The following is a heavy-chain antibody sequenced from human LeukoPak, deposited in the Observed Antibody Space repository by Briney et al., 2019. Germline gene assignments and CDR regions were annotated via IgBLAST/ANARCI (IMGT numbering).Heavy chain of an antibody. V-gene: IGHV4-4*07. D-gene: IGHD4-23*01. CDR3: ARVRATPYYYYYYMDV. CDR1: GGSISSYY. CDR2: IYTSGST. Sequence: PSETLSLTCTVSGGSISSYYWSWIRQPAGKGLEWIGRIYTSGSTNYNPSLKSRVTMSVDTSKNQFSLKLSSVTAADTAAYYCARVRATPYYYYYYMDVWGKGTTVTVSS. J-gene: IGHJ6*03.